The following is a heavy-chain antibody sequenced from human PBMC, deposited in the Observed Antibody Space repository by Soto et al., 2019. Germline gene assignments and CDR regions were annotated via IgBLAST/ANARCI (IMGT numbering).Heavy chain of an antibody. CDR1: GFTVSSNY. D-gene: IGHD2-15*01. CDR3: ARDLYCSGGSCYDAFDI. V-gene: IGHV3-66*01. Sequence: ESGGGLVQPGGSLRLSCAASGFTVSSNYMSWVRQAPGKGLEWVSVIYSGGSTYYADSVKGRFTISRDNSKNTLYLQMNSLRAEDMAVYYCARDLYCSGGSCYDAFDIWGQGTMVTVSS. CDR2: IYSGGST. J-gene: IGHJ3*02.